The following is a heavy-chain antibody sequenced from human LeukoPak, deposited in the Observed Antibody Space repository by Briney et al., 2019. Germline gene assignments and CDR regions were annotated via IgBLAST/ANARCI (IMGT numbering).Heavy chain of an antibody. V-gene: IGHV3-53*01. J-gene: IGHJ4*02. CDR3: AKAGGYCSSTSCYYFYFDY. CDR1: GFTVSSNY. Sequence: PGGSLRLSCAASGFTVSSNYMSWVRQAPGKGLEWVSVIYSGGSTYYADSVKGRFTISRDNSKNTLYLQMNSLRAEDTAVYYCAKAGGYCSSTSCYYFYFDYWGQGTLVTVSS. CDR2: IYSGGST. D-gene: IGHD2-2*01.